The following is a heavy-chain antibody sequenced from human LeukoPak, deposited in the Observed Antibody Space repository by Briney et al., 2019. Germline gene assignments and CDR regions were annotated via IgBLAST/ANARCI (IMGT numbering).Heavy chain of an antibody. J-gene: IGHJ4*02. CDR3: ARDRLEGATSDFDY. D-gene: IGHD4/OR15-4a*01. Sequence: PGGSLRLSCAASGLTVSDNSMSWVRQAPGKGLEWVSVIYRGGNTYYADSVRGRFTISRDNSKNMVYLQMNSLTAEDTAVYYCARDRLEGATSDFDYWGQGTLVTVSS. CDR2: IYRGGNT. V-gene: IGHV3-66*01. CDR1: GLTVSDNS.